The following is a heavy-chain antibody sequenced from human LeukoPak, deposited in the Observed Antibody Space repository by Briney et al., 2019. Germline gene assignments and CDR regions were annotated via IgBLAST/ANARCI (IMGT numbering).Heavy chain of an antibody. CDR1: GGSISSYY. Sequence: ETLSLTCTVSGGSISSYYWSWIRQPPGKGPEWIGYIYYSGSSNYNPPLRSRVTISVDTSKNQFSLKLSSVTAADTAVYYCARGGGFSGWSYYFDSWGQGTLVTVSS. CDR2: IYYSGSS. V-gene: IGHV4-59*01. J-gene: IGHJ4*02. CDR3: ARGGGFSGWSYYFDS. D-gene: IGHD6-13*01.